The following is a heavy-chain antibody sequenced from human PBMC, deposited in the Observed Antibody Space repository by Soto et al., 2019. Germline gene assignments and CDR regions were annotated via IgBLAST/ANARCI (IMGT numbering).Heavy chain of an antibody. Sequence: GGSLRLSCAASGFTFSSYWMAWVRQAPGKGLEWVANIERTGSEKYSVDSVKGRFTISRDNAKNSLFLQMNSLRAEDTAVYYCARANQWPLDYWGQGTLVTVSS. CDR1: GFTFSSYW. CDR3: ARANQWPLDY. V-gene: IGHV3-7*01. CDR2: IERTGSEK. J-gene: IGHJ4*02. D-gene: IGHD6-19*01.